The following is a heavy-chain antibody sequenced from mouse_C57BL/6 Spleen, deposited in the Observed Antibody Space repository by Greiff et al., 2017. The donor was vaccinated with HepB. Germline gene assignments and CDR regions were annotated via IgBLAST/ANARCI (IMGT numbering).Heavy chain of an antibody. D-gene: IGHD1-1*01. CDR3: AQMYYGSREFAY. CDR1: GYAFSSSW. J-gene: IGHJ3*01. V-gene: IGHV1-82*01. Sequence: VQLQQSGPELVKPGASVKISCKASGYAFSSSWMNWVKQRPGKGLEWIGRIYPGDGDTNYNGKFKGKATLTADKSSSTAYMQLSSLTSEDSAVYFCAQMYYGSREFAYWGQGTLVTVSA. CDR2: IYPGDGDT.